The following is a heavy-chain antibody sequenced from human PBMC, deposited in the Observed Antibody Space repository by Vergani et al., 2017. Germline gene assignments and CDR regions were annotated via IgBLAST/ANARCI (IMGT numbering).Heavy chain of an antibody. Sequence: QLQLQESGPGLVKPSETLSLTCAVYGGSFSGYYWSWIRQPPGKGLEWIGEINHSGSTNYNPSLKSRVTISVDTSKNQFSLKLSSVTAADTAVYYCARGLLGTIFGVVIRSYYYMDVWGKGTTVTVSS. D-gene: IGHD3-3*01. V-gene: IGHV4-34*01. CDR3: ARGLLGTIFGVVIRSYYYMDV. CDR2: INHSGST. CDR1: GGSFSGYY. J-gene: IGHJ6*03.